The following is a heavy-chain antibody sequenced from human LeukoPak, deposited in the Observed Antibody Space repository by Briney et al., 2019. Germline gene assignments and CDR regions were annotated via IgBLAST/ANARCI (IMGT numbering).Heavy chain of an antibody. CDR2: ISGSGGST. J-gene: IGHJ6*02. V-gene: IGHV3-23*01. D-gene: IGHD3-3*01. CDR1: GFTFSSYA. CDR3: ARDSPAYYDFWSGYYRDYGMDV. Sequence: PGGSLRLSCAASGFTFSSYAMSWVRQAQGKGLEWVSAISGSGGSTYYADSVKGRFTISRDNSKNTLYLQMNSLRSDDTAVYYCARDSPAYYDFWSGYYRDYGMDVWGQGTTVTVSS.